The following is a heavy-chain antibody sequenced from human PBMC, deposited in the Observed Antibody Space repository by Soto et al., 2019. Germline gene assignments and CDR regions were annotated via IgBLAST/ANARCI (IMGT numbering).Heavy chain of an antibody. CDR1: GGSFSNYG. CDR3: ARARDYDLLTAREYALDV. D-gene: IGHD3-9*01. V-gene: IGHV1-69*01. J-gene: IGHJ6*02. Sequence: QVQLVQSGAEVKKPGSSVRVSCKVSGGSFSNYGFTWVRQSPGQGLEWMGGIMPVFGTAVYAQKFQGRVTISADELTTTASLELSSLSSDDTAVYFCARARDYDLLTAREYALDVWGQGTTVTV. CDR2: IMPVFGTA.